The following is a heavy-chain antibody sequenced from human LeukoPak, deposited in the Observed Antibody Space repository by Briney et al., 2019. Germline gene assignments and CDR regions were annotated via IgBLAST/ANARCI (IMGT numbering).Heavy chain of an antibody. CDR1: GYTFTSNL. Sequence: ASVKVSCKASGYTFTSNLFHWLRQPPGQGLEWMALIIPTGGSTTYAQKFQGRLTITMDTSTSTVYMDLSSLGSEDTAIYFCVREGYYSSGSGDEKAFDHWAQGTLVTVSS. CDR3: VREGYYSSGSGDEKAFDH. J-gene: IGHJ5*02. D-gene: IGHD3-10*01. V-gene: IGHV1-46*01. CDR2: IIPTGGST.